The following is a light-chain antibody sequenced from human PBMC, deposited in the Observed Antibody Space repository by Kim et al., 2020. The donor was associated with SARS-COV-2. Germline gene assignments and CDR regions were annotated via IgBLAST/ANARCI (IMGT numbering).Light chain of an antibody. V-gene: IGLV3-19*01. J-gene: IGLJ2*01. Sequence: ALGQTVRIKCQGDRLRSYYASWYQQKQGQAPVLVIYGKNNRPSGIPDRFSGSSSGNTASLTITGAQAEDEADYYCNTRDSSGNHVVFGGGTQLTVL. CDR2: GKN. CDR3: NTRDSSGNHVV. CDR1: RLRSYY.